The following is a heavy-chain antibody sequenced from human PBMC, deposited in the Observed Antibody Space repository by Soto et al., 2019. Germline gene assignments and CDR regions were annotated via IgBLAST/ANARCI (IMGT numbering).Heavy chain of an antibody. J-gene: IGHJ1*01. Sequence: GGSLRLSCAASGFTFSSYAMSWVRQAPGKGLEWVSAISGSGGSTDYADSVKGRFTISTDNTKNTLYLQMNSLRAEDTAVYYCAKDKLVRAVTGYFQHWGQGTLVTVSS. V-gene: IGHV3-23*01. CDR2: ISGSGGST. D-gene: IGHD3-10*01. CDR1: GFTFSSYA. CDR3: AKDKLVRAVTGYFQH.